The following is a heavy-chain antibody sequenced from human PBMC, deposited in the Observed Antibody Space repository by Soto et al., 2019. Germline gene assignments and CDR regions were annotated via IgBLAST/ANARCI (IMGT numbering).Heavy chain of an antibody. Sequence: QVQLVQSGAEEKKPGASVKVSCKASGYTFTNYAIHWVRQAPGQRLEWMGWVNADNGNTKYSQKFQGRVTIIRDTSARIAYMELSSLRSEDTAVYYCARKEELWDVSGPDYWGQGTLVTVSS. CDR3: ARKEELWDVSGPDY. CDR1: GYTFTNYA. D-gene: IGHD3-16*01. CDR2: VNADNGNT. J-gene: IGHJ4*02. V-gene: IGHV1-3*05.